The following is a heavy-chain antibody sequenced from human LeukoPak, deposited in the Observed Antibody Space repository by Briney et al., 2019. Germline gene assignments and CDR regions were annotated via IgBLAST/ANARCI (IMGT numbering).Heavy chain of an antibody. CDR1: GFTSSTYS. J-gene: IGHJ4*02. CDR2: ISRSSDYI. Sequence: GGPLSLSCAASGFTSSTYSMNWVGQAPGKGLEWVSSISRSSDYIYYADSMKSKFTIYRDNAQNSLYLQMNGLRAEDTAVYYCARVRDDGHSDYWGQGTLVTVSS. D-gene: IGHD4-23*01. CDR3: ARVRDDGHSDY. V-gene: IGHV3-21*01.